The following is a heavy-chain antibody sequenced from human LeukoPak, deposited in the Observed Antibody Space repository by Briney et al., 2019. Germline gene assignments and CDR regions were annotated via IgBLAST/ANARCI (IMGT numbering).Heavy chain of an antibody. Sequence: PGGSLRLSCVASGFTLDRYNMNWVRQAPGKGLEWVSFICSSRTSIYYTDSVKGRFTISRDNAKNSLYLQMNSLRDGDTAVYYCARDVPVAGAPFDYWGQGTLVTVSS. V-gene: IGHV3-48*02. CDR3: ARDVPVAGAPFDY. CDR1: GFTLDRYN. J-gene: IGHJ4*02. CDR2: ICSSRTSI. D-gene: IGHD6-19*01.